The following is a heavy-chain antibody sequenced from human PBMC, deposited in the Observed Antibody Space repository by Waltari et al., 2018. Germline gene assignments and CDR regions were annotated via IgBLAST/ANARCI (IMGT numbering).Heavy chain of an antibody. CDR2: VVPEHGET. Sequence: EVQLVLSGAELKKPGTTVKVSCKVSGDFFTDKYIPRVQQAPGKGLEWMGLVVPEHGETKYAEKFQGRVTITADKSTDTAYMELSSLRSDDTAVYYCATLGGFYDTWTGYSDFWGQGTLVTVSS. D-gene: IGHD3-9*01. CDR3: ATLGGFYDTWTGYSDF. V-gene: IGHV1-69-2*01. CDR1: GDFFTDKY. J-gene: IGHJ4*02.